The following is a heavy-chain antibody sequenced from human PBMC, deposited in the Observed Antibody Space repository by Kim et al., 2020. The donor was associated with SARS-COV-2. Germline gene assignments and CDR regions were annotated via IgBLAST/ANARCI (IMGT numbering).Heavy chain of an antibody. CDR1: GFTFSSYA. CDR2: ISYDGSNK. Sequence: GGSLRLSCAASGFTFSSYAMHWVRQAPGKGLEWVAVISYDGSNKYYADSVKGRFTISRDNSKNTLYLQMNSLRAEDTAVYYCARGLDRGVVVVAATIPWFDPWGQGTLVTVSS. V-gene: IGHV3-30-3*01. CDR3: ARGLDRGVVVVAATIPWFDP. J-gene: IGHJ5*02. D-gene: IGHD2-15*01.